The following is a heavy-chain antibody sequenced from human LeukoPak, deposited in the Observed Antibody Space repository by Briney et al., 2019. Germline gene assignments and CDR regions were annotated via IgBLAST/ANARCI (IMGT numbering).Heavy chain of an antibody. CDR1: GFTFSSYA. Sequence: GGSLTLSCAASGFTFSSYAMSWVRQAPGKGLEWVSSIRGSGGSTYYADSVKGRCTISRDNYKNTLYLQMNSLRAGDTAVYYCAKFDFWGGYYSEYWGQGTLVIVSS. D-gene: IGHD3-3*01. CDR3: AKFDFWGGYYSEY. J-gene: IGHJ4*02. CDR2: IRGSGGST. V-gene: IGHV3-23*01.